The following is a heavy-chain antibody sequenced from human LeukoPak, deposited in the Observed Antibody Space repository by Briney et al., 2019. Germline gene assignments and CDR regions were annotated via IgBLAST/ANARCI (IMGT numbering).Heavy chain of an antibody. CDR2: ISGSGGST. D-gene: IGHD3-9*01. J-gene: IGHJ5*02. Sequence: GGSLRLSCAASGFTFSSYAMSWVRQAPGKGLEWVSAISGSGGSTYYADSVKGRFTISRDNAKNTLYLQMNSLRAEDTAVYYCARDHSDRSEYDILTGPHKGNNWFDPWGQGTLVTVSS. V-gene: IGHV3-23*01. CDR3: ARDHSDRSEYDILTGPHKGNNWFDP. CDR1: GFTFSSYA.